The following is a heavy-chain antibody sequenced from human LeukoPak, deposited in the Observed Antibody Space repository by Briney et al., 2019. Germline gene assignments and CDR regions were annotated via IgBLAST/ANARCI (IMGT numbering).Heavy chain of an antibody. V-gene: IGHV1-2*02. CDR2: INPNSGGT. J-gene: IGHJ6*02. CDR1: GYTFTGYY. CDR3: VRAMAPLDTFNYQYAMDV. Sequence: GASVKVSCKASGYTFTGYYTHWVRQAPGQGLEWMGWINPNSGGTNYAQKFQGRVTMTRDTSISTAYMELSRLRSDDTAVYYCVRAMAPLDTFNYQYAMDVWGQGTMVTVSS. D-gene: IGHD5-24*01.